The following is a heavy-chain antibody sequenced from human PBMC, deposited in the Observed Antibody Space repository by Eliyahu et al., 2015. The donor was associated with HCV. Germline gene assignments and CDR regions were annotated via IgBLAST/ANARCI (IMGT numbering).Heavy chain of an antibody. Sequence: EVQLVESGGGLIQPGGSLRLSCAASGFTVSSNYMSWVRQAPGKGLEGVSVIYSGGSTYYADSVKGRFTISRDNSKNTLYLQMNSLRAEDTAVYYCARANCCGVNDAFDIWGQGTMVTVSS. CDR2: IYSGGST. CDR1: GFTVSSNY. J-gene: IGHJ3*02. CDR3: ARANCCGVNDAFDI. D-gene: IGHD2-21*01. V-gene: IGHV3-53*01.